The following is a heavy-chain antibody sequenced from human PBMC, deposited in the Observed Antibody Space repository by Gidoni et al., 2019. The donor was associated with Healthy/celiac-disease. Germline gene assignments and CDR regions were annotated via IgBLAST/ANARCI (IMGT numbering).Heavy chain of an antibody. Sequence: EVQLLESGGGLVQPGGSLRLSCAASGFTFSSYAMSWVRQAPGKGLEWVSAISGSGGSTYYADSGKGRFTISRDNSKNTLYLQMNSLRAEDTAVYYCAKHYGGNSANLLEYYFDYWGQGTLVTVSS. J-gene: IGHJ4*02. V-gene: IGHV3-23*01. CDR2: ISGSGGST. CDR1: GFTFSSYA. CDR3: AKHYGGNSANLLEYYFDY. D-gene: IGHD4-17*01.